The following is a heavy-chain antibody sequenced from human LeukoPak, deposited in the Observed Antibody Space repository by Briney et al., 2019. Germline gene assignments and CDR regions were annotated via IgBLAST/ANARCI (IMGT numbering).Heavy chain of an antibody. CDR1: GFTFRCYR. V-gene: IGHV3-21*04. CDR2: ITRRSSDI. Sequence: GGPLRLSCAASGFTFRCYRMSWVRQAPGKGLDWVSSITRRSSDIYYAEFAKGRITISRENVKNSLFLQMNRLRAEDTGVDFCARDRDNLVYWGQAGMVSVCS. D-gene: IGHD1-14*01. J-gene: IGHJ4*02. CDR3: ARDRDNLVY.